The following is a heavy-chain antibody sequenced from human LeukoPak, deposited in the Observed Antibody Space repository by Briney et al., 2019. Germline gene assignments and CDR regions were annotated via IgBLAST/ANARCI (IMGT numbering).Heavy chain of an antibody. CDR1: GYSFTSYW. CDR2: IYPGDSDT. D-gene: IGHD2-2*01. Sequence: GESLKISCQGSGYSFTSYWIAWVREMPGEGLERMGIIYPGDSDTRYSPSFLGQVTISADKSISTAYLQWSSLKASDTAMYFCAKSRSTYHFDYWGQGALLADSS. J-gene: IGHJ4*02. V-gene: IGHV5-51*01. CDR3: AKSRSTYHFDY.